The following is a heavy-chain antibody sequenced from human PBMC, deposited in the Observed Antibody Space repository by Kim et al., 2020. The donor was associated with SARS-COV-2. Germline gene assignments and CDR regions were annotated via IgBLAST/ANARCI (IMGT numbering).Heavy chain of an antibody. J-gene: IGHJ5*02. CDR3: ARGGVRYCSSTSCYTNWNWFDP. D-gene: IGHD2-2*02. Sequence: ASVKVSCKASGYTFTGYYMHWVRQAPGQGLEWMGWINPNSGGTNYAQKFQGRVTMTRDTSIRTAYMELSRLRSDDTAVYYCARGGVRYCSSTSCYTNWNWFDPWGQGTLVTVSS. V-gene: IGHV1-2*02. CDR1: GYTFTGYY. CDR2: INPNSGGT.